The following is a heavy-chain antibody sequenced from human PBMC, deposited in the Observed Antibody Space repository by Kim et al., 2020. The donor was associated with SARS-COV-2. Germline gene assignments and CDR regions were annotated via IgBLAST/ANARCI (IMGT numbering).Heavy chain of an antibody. CDR2: ISYDGSNK. Sequence: GGSLRLSCAASGFTFSSYGMHWVRQAPGKGLEWVAVISYDGSNKYYADSVKGRFTISRDNSKNTLYLQMNSLRAEDTAVYYCARDSPPFDYGDALGAFDIWGQGTMVTVSS. V-gene: IGHV3-33*05. CDR1: GFTFSSYG. D-gene: IGHD4-17*01. CDR3: ARDSPPFDYGDALGAFDI. J-gene: IGHJ3*02.